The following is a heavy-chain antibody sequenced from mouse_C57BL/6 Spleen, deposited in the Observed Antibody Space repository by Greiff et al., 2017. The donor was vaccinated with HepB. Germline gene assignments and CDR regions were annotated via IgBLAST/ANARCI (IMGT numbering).Heavy chain of an antibody. CDR2: IDPSDSET. CDR3: ARGTVVATDY. J-gene: IGHJ2*01. CDR1: GYTFTSYW. Sequence: VQLQQPGAELVRPGSSVKLSCKASGYTFTSYWMHWVKQRPIQGLEWIGNIDPSDSETHYNQKFKDKATLTVDKSSSTAYMQLSSLTSEESAVYYCARGTVVATDYWGQGTTLTVSS. D-gene: IGHD1-1*01. V-gene: IGHV1-52*01.